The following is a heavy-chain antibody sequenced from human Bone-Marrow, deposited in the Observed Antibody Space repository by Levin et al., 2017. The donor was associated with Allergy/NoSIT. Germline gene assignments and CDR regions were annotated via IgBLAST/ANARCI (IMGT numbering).Heavy chain of an antibody. J-gene: IGHJ4*02. Sequence: ASETLSLTCSVSGGSISSGSQYWNWIRQPAGKGLEWIGHVYTTGTTIYSPSLRGRVTMSLDTSKNHFSLKLTSVTAADTAIYYCARGVEGYDYFYFDSWGQGILVTVSS. V-gene: IGHV4-61*09. CDR1: GGSISSGSQY. CDR3: ARGVEGYDYFYFDS. D-gene: IGHD5-12*01. CDR2: VYTTGTT.